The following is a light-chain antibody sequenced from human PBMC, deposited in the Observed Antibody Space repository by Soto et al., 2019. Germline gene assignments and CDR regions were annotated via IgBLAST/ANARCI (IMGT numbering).Light chain of an antibody. CDR2: FDN. CDR1: SSNIGSNT. Sequence: QSVLTQPPSASGTPGQRVTVSCSGSSSNIGSNTVNWYQQLPGTAPKVLIYFDNQRPSGVPDRFSGSKSGTSASLAISGLQSEDEADYYCAAWDDSLSGVIFGGGTQLTVL. J-gene: IGLJ2*01. V-gene: IGLV1-44*01. CDR3: AAWDDSLSGVI.